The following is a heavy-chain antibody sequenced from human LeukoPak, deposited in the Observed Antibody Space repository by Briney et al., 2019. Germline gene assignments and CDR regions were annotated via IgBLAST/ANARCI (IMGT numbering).Heavy chain of an antibody. CDR2: IYYSGST. Sequence: SETLSLTCTVSGGSISSYYWSWIRQPPGKGLEWIGYIYYSGSTNYNPSLKSRVTISVDTSTNQFSLKLSSVTAADTAVYYCARRGGGSWYYYYGMDVWGQGTTVTVSS. J-gene: IGHJ6*02. CDR1: GGSISSYY. V-gene: IGHV4-59*08. CDR3: ARRGGGSWYYYYGMDV. D-gene: IGHD6-13*01.